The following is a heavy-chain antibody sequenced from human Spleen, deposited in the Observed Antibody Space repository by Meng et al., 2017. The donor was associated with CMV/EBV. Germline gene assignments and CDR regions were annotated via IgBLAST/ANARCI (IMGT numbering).Heavy chain of an antibody. CDR1: GGSFSGYY. V-gene: IGHV4-34*01. CDR3: ARGTETYYDFWSGYFN. CDR2: INHSGST. Sequence: QGPLKLWGSILLKPLGTLSLTCAVYGGSFSGYYWNWIRQPPGKGLEWIGEINHSGSTHYNPSLKSRVTISVDTSKNQFSLKLSSVTAADTAVYYCARGTETYYDFWSGYFNWGQGTLVTVSS. D-gene: IGHD3-3*01. J-gene: IGHJ4*02.